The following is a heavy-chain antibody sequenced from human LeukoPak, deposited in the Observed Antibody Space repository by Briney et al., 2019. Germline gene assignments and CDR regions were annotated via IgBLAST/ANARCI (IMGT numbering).Heavy chain of an antibody. J-gene: IGHJ3*02. CDR3: TIDTRYSGGWKEGGEGGAFDI. CDR2: ISSSSSYI. V-gene: IGHV3-21*01. Sequence: PGGSLRLSCAASGFTFSSYSMNWVRQAPGKGLEWVSSISSSSSYIYYADSVKGRFTISRDNAKNSLYLQMNSLRAEDTAVYYCTIDTRYSGGWKEGGEGGAFDIWGQGTMVTVSS. D-gene: IGHD6-25*01. CDR1: GFTFSSYS.